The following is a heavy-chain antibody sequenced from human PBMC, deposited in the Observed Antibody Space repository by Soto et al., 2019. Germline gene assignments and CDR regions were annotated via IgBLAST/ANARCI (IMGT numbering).Heavy chain of an antibody. V-gene: IGHV3-30*03. CDR3: AEGRRKWLVTSDFNY. D-gene: IGHD6-19*01. CDR2: VSHDGRNT. J-gene: IGHJ4*02. CDR1: GFTFSDYA. Sequence: VQLVESGGGVVQPGRSLRLSCAASGFTFSDYAMHWVRQAPGKGLEWVAVVSHDGRNTHYADSVKGRFTISRDSSKNTVSLEMTSLRAEETAVYYCAEGRRKWLVTSDFNYWGQGALVTVSS.